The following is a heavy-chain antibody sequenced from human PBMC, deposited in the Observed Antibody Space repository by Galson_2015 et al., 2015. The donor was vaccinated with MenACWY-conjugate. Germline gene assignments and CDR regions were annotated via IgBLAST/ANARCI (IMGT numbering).Heavy chain of an antibody. CDR3: ARWVAVKMIEY. V-gene: IGHV4-59*01. Sequence: SETLSLTCSVSGASISTDYWSWIRQPPGKGLEWIGYIHYSGSTKYNPSLKTRITMSLDTSENQFSLKLSSETAADTAVYYCARWVAVKMIEYCGQGTLVTVSS. D-gene: IGHD6-19*01. CDR1: GASISTDY. CDR2: IHYSGST. J-gene: IGHJ4*02.